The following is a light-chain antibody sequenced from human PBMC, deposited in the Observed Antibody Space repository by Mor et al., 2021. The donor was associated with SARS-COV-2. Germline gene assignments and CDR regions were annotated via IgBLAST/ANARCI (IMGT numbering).Light chain of an antibody. Sequence: AGSPGQSITISCTGTSSDVGGYNYVSWYQQLPGKAPKLMIYEVSNRPSGVSYRFSGSKSGNTASLTISGLQAEDEADYYCSSYTSSSPYVFGTGT. CDR1: SSDVGGYNY. CDR2: EVS. V-gene: IGLV2-14*01. CDR3: SSYTSSSPYV. J-gene: IGLJ1*01.